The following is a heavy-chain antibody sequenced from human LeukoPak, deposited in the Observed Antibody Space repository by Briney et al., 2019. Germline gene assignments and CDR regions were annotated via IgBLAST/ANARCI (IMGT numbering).Heavy chain of an antibody. V-gene: IGHV3-66*01. CDR1: GFTVSSNY. CDR3: AVSSGWYGFDY. J-gene: IGHJ4*02. Sequence: GGSLRLSCAASGFTVSSNYMSWVRQAPGKGLEWVSVIYSGGSTYYADSVKGRFTTSRDNSKNTLYLQMNSLRAEDTAVYYCAVSSGWYGFDYWGQGTLVTVSS. D-gene: IGHD6-19*01. CDR2: IYSGGST.